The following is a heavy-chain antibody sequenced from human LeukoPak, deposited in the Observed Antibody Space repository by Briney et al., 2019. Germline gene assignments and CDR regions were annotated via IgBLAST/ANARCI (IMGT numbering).Heavy chain of an antibody. CDR1: GGSISSYY. J-gene: IGHJ5*02. V-gene: IGHV4-4*07. Sequence: SETLSLTCTVSGGSISSYYWSWIRQPAGKGLEWIGRIYTSGSTNYNPSLKSRVTMSVDTSKNQFSLKLSSVTAADTAVYYCAREGRRALNGYPVNWFDPWGQGTLDTVSS. CDR3: AREGRRALNGYPVNWFDP. D-gene: IGHD3-9*01. CDR2: IYTSGST.